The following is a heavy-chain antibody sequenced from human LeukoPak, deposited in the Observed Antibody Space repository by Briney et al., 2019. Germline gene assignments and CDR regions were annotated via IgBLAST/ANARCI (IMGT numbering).Heavy chain of an antibody. CDR1: GFTFTNYW. J-gene: IGHJ5*02. D-gene: IGHD1-26*01. Sequence: GGSLRLSCAASGFTFTNYWMSWVRQTPGRGLEWVSAITASGDITYYTDSVKGRFTISRDNSKNMVFLQMNSLRAEDTALYFCAREAIELNNWSDPWGQGTLVTVSS. V-gene: IGHV3-23*01. CDR3: AREAIELNNWSDP. CDR2: ITASGDIT.